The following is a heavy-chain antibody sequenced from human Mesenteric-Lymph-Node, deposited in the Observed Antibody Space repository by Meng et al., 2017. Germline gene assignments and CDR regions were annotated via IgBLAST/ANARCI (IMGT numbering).Heavy chain of an antibody. Sequence: ASVKVSCKASGYTFTSYDINWVRQATGQGLEWMGWMNPNSGNTSYAQKFQGRVTMTRDTSTSTVYMELSSLRSEDTAVYYCARGAVRGVNYYYGMDVWGQGNTV. D-gene: IGHD3-10*01. J-gene: IGHJ6*01. V-gene: IGHV1-8*02. CDR3: ARGAVRGVNYYYGMDV. CDR2: MNPNSGNT. CDR1: GYTFTSYD.